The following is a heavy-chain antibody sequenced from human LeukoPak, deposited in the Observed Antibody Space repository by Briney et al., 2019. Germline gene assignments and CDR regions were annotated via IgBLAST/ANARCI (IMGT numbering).Heavy chain of an antibody. V-gene: IGHV1-8*03. J-gene: IGHJ4*02. CDR3: ARGFSSDTDYGDYYFDY. CDR2: MNPNSGNT. CDR1: GYTFTSYD. D-gene: IGHD4-17*01. Sequence: ASVKVSCKASGYTFTSYDINWVRQATGQGLEWMGWMNPNSGNTGYAQKFQGRVTITRNTSISTAYMELSSLRSEDTAVYYCARGFSSDTDYGDYYFDYWGQGTLVTVSS.